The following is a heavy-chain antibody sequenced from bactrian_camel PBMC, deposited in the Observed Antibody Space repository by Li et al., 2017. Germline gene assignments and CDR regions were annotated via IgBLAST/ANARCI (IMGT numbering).Heavy chain of an antibody. V-gene: IGHV3S1*01. Sequence: HVQLVESGGGLVQPGGSLRLSCAADGFTFSGYWISWVRQAPGKGLEWVSTINSHGDSTYYADSVKGRFTISRDNAKNTLYLELNSLKTEDSAMYWCATLMSGGRPLSSLFRTGASPDDFGGRGQGTQVTVS. J-gene: IGHJ4*01. CDR2: INSHGDST. D-gene: IGHD7*01. CDR1: GFTFSGYW.